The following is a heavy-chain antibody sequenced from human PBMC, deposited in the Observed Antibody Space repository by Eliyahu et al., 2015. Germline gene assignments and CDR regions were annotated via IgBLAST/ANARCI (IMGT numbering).Heavy chain of an antibody. J-gene: IGHJ3*02. Sequence: EVQLVESGGGLAQPGGSLRLSCEAXGFTFSSXXMXXVRQAPGKGLGWVSVISGSGGSTHYADSVKGRFTVSRDNSKNTLYLQMNSLRAEDTAVYYCAKDYYYDSSGRPDPSDAFHIWGQRTMVTVSS. D-gene: IGHD3-22*01. CDR2: ISGSGGST. V-gene: IGHV3-23*04. CDR3: AKDYYYDSSGRPDPSDAFHI. CDR1: GFTFSSXX.